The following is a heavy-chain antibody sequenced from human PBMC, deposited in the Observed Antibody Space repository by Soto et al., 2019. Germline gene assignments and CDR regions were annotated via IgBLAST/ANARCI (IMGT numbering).Heavy chain of an antibody. J-gene: IGHJ5*02. CDR1: GGSLIGGAYY. Sequence: PSETLSLTCTVSGGSLIGGAYYWTWIRQPPGKGLECIGYIYYSGTTYFNPSLKSRVTISVDTSKNQFSLKLSSVTAADTAVYYCARDQASFFGNWFDPWGQGTLVTVSS. CDR3: ARDQASFFGNWFDP. CDR2: IYYSGTT. V-gene: IGHV4-31*03. D-gene: IGHD3-16*01.